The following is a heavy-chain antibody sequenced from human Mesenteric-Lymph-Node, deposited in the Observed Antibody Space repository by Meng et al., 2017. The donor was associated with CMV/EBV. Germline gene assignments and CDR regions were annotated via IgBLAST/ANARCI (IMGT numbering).Heavy chain of an antibody. V-gene: IGHV1-69*10. CDR1: GVSFSRYA. CDR3: ARGNYGIDV. J-gene: IGHJ6*02. CDR2: IIPILGIA. Sequence: SVKVSCKAPGVSFSRYAISWVRQAPGQGLEWMGGIIPILGIANYAQKFQGRVTMTRDTSTSTVYMELSSLRSEDTAVYYCARGNYGIDVWGQGTPVTVSS.